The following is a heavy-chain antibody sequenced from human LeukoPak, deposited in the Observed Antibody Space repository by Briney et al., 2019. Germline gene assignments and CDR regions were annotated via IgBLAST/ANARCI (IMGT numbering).Heavy chain of an antibody. V-gene: IGHV4-30-4*01. CDR1: GGSISSYY. D-gene: IGHD6-13*01. J-gene: IGHJ5*02. Sequence: SETLSLTCTVSGGSISSYYWSWIRQPPGKGLEWIGYIYYSGSTYYNPSLKSRVTISVDTSKNQFSLKLSSVTAADTAVYYCARDGGPLPYITAAGTRTYNWFDPWGQGTLVTVSS. CDR3: ARDGGPLPYITAAGTRTYNWFDP. CDR2: IYYSGST.